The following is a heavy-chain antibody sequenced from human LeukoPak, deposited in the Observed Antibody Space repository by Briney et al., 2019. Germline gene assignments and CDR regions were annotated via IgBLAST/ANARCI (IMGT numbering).Heavy chain of an antibody. CDR2: ISAYNGNT. CDR3: ARPMIRDVVVPTATWFDP. J-gene: IGHJ5*02. Sequence: GASVKVSCKASGYTFTSYGISWVRQAPGQGLEWMRWISAYNGNTNYAQKLQGRVTMTTDTSTSTTYMELRSLRSDDTAVYYCARPMIRDVVVPTATWFDPWGQGTLVTVSS. D-gene: IGHD2-2*01. V-gene: IGHV1-18*01. CDR1: GYTFTSYG.